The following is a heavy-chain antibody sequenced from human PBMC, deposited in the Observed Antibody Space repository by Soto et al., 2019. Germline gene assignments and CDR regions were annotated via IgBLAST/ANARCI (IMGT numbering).Heavy chain of an antibody. CDR1: GYTFTSYD. Sequence: QVQLVQSGAEVKKPGASVKVSCKASGYTFTSYDINWVRQATGQGLEWMGWMNPNSGNKGYAQKFQGRVTMTRNTSISTAYMELSSLRSEDTAVYYCARGGSGDHIWGSYQGSWFDPWGQGTLVTVSS. CDR3: ARGGSGDHIWGSYQGSWFDP. V-gene: IGHV1-8*01. CDR2: MNPNSGNK. J-gene: IGHJ5*02. D-gene: IGHD3-16*02.